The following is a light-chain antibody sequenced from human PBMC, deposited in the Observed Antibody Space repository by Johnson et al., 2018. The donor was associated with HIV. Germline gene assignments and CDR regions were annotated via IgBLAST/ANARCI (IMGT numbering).Light chain of an antibody. V-gene: IGLV1-51*02. J-gene: IGLJ1*01. CDR3: GTWASSLSAV. CDR1: SSNIGNNY. CDR2: ENN. Sequence: QPVLTQPPSVSAAPGQKVTISCSGSSSNIGNNYVSWYQQLPGTAPKLLIYENNKRPSGIPDRFSCSQSGTSATLGITGLQTGDEADYYCGTWASSLSAVFGTGTKVTVL.